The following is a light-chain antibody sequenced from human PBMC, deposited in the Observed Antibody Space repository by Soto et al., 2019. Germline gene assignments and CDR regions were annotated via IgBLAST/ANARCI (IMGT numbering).Light chain of an antibody. J-gene: IGKJ4*01. V-gene: IGKV1-9*01. CDR3: QQLNSYPPT. CDR1: QGISSY. CDR2: AAS. Sequence: DIPLTQSPSFLSASVGDRVTITCRASQGISSYLAWYQQKPGKAPKLLIYAASTLQSGVPSRFSVSGSGTEFTLTISSLQPEDFATYYCQQLNSYPPTFGGGTKVEVK.